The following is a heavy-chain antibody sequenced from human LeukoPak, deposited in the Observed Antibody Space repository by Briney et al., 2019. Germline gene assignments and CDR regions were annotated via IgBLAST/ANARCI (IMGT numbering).Heavy chain of an antibody. CDR2: ISSSSSYI. CDR1: GVTLSPYG. CDR3: ARGNLYSSGTRGFDP. Sequence: GGSLRLSCAASGVTLSPYGMHWVRQAPGKGLEWVSSISSSSSYIYYADSVKGRFTISRDNAKNSLYLQMNSLRAEDTAVYYCARGNLYSSGTRGFDPWGKGTLVTVSS. J-gene: IGHJ5*02. V-gene: IGHV3-21*01. D-gene: IGHD6-19*01.